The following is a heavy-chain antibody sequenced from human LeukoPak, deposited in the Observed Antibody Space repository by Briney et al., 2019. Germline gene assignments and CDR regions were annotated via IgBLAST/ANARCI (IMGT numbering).Heavy chain of an antibody. Sequence: GGSLRLSCAASGFTFSGSAMHWARQASGKGLEWVGRIRSKANSYATAYAASVKGRFTISRDDSKNTAYLQMNSLKTEDTAVYYCTRLVASPGETYYYDSSGSTRDYWGQGTLVTVSS. CDR2: IRSKANSYAT. CDR1: GFTFSGSA. D-gene: IGHD3-22*01. V-gene: IGHV3-73*01. CDR3: TRLVASPGETYYYDSSGSTRDY. J-gene: IGHJ4*02.